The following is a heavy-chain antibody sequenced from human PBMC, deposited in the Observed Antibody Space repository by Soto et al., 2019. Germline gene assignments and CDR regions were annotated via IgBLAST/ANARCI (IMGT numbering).Heavy chain of an antibody. V-gene: IGHV1-3*01. CDR1: GYTFTTHT. J-gene: IGHJ4*02. CDR3: TRLETDY. Sequence: QVQLVQSGAEVKRPGASVKVFCKASGYTFTTHTMHWVRQAPEQGLEWMGWMNGGNGNTKYSQKFQGRVTFTRDTFASTAYMELSSLRSEDTAVYYCTRLETDYWGQGTLVTVSS. CDR2: MNGGNGNT.